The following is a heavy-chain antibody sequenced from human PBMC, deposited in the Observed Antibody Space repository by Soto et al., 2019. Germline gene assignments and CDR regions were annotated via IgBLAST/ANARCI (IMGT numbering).Heavy chain of an antibody. J-gene: IGHJ3*02. D-gene: IGHD1-1*01. CDR3: ARMNQLVPERNAFDI. CDR2: VYYSWST. CDR1: DVSISSYY. Sequence: SETLSLTCTVSDVSISSYYCTWIRQPPGKGLEWIGYVYYSWSTNYNPSLNNRVTMSVDTSKNQFSLKLNSVTAADTAVYYCARMNQLVPERNAFDIWGQGKMVT. V-gene: IGHV4-59*01.